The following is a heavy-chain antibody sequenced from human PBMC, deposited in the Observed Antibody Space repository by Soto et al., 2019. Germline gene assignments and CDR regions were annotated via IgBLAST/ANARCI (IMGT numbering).Heavy chain of an antibody. CDR1: GYSFSSYW. Sequence: GESLKISCKGSGYSFSSYWIGWVRQVPGQGLDWMGNIYSGDSDTTYSPSFQGQVTISADKSITTAYLQWSSLKASDTAMYYCARTSLSYGSGSYSYGMDVWGQGTTVTVSS. CDR2: IYSGDSDT. J-gene: IGHJ6*02. V-gene: IGHV5-51*01. CDR3: ARTSLSYGSGSYSYGMDV. D-gene: IGHD3-10*01.